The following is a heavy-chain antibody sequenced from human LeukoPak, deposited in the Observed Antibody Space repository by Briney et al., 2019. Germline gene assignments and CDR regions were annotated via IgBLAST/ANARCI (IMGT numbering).Heavy chain of an antibody. CDR1: GFTFSSYW. CDR2: INSDGSST. CDR3: ARDPGYSSGPDAFDI. J-gene: IGHJ3*02. D-gene: IGHD6-19*01. Sequence: PEGSLRLSCAASGFTFSSYWMHWVRQAPGKGLVWVSRINSDGSSTSYADSVKGRFTISRDNAKNTLYLQMNSLRAEDTAVYYCARDPGYSSGPDAFDIWGQGTMVTVSS. V-gene: IGHV3-74*01.